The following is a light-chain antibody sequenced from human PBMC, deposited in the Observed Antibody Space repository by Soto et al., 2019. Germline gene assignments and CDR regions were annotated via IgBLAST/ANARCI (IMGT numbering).Light chain of an antibody. Sequence: QSVLTQPASVSGSPGQSITVSCTGTSSDIGRYDYVSWYQQHPGKVPKLLIYDVTNRPSGVSNRFSGSKSGNTASLTISGLQAEDEADYYYAACDDSLNGYVFGTGTKVTVL. V-gene: IGLV2-14*03. CDR3: AACDDSLNGYV. CDR2: DVT. CDR1: SSDIGRYDY. J-gene: IGLJ1*01.